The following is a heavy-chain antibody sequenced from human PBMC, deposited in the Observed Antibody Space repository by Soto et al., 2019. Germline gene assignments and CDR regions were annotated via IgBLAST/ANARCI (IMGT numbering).Heavy chain of an antibody. CDR2: IWYDGSNK. CDR3: AREEVVRYFDWLPDAFDI. Sequence: SLRLSCAASGFTFSSYGMHWVRQAPGKGLEWVAVIWYDGSNKYYADSVKGRFTISRDNSKNTLYLQMNSLRAEDTAVYYCAREEVVRYFDWLPDAFDIWGQGTMVT. CDR1: GFTFSSYG. V-gene: IGHV3-33*01. D-gene: IGHD3-9*01. J-gene: IGHJ3*02.